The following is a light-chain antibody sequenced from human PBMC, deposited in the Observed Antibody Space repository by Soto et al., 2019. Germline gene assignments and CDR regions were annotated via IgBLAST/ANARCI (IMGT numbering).Light chain of an antibody. CDR2: GAS. V-gene: IGKV1-33*01. Sequence: EIQMTQSPSSLSASLGDRVTITCQASQDINDYSNWYQQKPGKAPRLLIYGASFLEVGVPSRFSESGSRTHFTLTISSLQPEDVATYYCQQYDSLPYTFGQGTRLEIK. CDR1: QDINDY. J-gene: IGKJ2*01. CDR3: QQYDSLPYT.